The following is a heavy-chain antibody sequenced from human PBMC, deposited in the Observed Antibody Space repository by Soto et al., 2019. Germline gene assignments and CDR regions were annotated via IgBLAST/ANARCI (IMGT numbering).Heavy chain of an antibody. CDR1: GYTFTNYG. D-gene: IGHD2-15*01. Sequence: QVQLVQSGAEVKKPGASVKVSCKASGYTFTNYGIDWVRQAPGQGLEWMGWISGYNAKTHYAQKLQVRVTMTTDTSTNTAHMELRSLRSDDTAVYYCAREGDIVGLDAFDIWGQGTMVIVSS. CDR3: AREGDIVGLDAFDI. CDR2: ISGYNAKT. J-gene: IGHJ3*02. V-gene: IGHV1-18*04.